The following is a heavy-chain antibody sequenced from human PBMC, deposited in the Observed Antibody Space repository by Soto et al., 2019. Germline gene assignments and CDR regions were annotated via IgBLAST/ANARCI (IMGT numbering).Heavy chain of an antibody. CDR2: LNQDGSRE. J-gene: IGHJ6*02. V-gene: IGHV3-7*01. D-gene: IGHD5-18*01. CDR1: GFTFSTSW. CDR3: AKDGGGYNYGYVMLDKYYYGMDV. Sequence: GGSLRLSCAASGFTFSTSWMHWVRQAPGKGLECVAILNQDGSRENYVDSVKGRFTISRDNAKNTLFLQMNSLRAEDTAVYYCAKDGGGYNYGYVMLDKYYYGMDVWGQGTTVTVSS.